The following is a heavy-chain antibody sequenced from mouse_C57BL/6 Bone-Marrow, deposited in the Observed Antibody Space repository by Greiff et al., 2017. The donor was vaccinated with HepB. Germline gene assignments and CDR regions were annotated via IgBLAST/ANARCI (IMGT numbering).Heavy chain of an antibody. V-gene: IGHV1-69*01. D-gene: IGHD1-1*01. CDR1: GYTFTSYW. CDR3: AREGLYYGSSWWYFDV. Sequence: VQLQQPGAELVMPGASVKLSCKASGYTFTSYWMHWVKQRPGQGLEWIGEIDPSDSYTNYNQKFKGKSTLTVDKSSSTAYMQLSCLTSEESAVYYCAREGLYYGSSWWYFDVWGTGTTVTVSS. J-gene: IGHJ1*03. CDR2: IDPSDSYT.